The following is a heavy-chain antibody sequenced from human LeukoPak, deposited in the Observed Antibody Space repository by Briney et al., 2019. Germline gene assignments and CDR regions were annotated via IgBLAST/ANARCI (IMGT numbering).Heavy chain of an antibody. CDR2: IRYDGSNK. D-gene: IGHD3-16*02. Sequence: PGGSPRLSCAASGFTFSNYGMHWVRQAPGKGLEWVAFIRYDGSNKYYADSVKGRFTISRDNSKNTLYLQMNSLRAEDTAVYYCARDPYYDYVWGSYRHFPNLLPDFDYWGQGTLVTVSS. J-gene: IGHJ4*02. V-gene: IGHV3-30*02. CDR1: GFTFSNYG. CDR3: ARDPYYDYVWGSYRHFPNLLPDFDY.